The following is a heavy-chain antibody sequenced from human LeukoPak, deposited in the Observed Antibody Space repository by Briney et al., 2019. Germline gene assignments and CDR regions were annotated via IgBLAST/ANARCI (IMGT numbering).Heavy chain of an antibody. J-gene: IGHJ3*02. CDR2: IYPGDSDT. V-gene: IGHV5-51*01. Sequence: GESLKISCKGSGYSFTSYWIGWVRQMPGKGLEWMGIIYPGDSDTRYSPSFQGQVTISADKSISTAYLQRSSLKASDTATYYCARSVVPAAIPDAFDIWGQGTMVTVSS. D-gene: IGHD2-2*01. CDR3: ARSVVPAAIPDAFDI. CDR1: GYSFTSYW.